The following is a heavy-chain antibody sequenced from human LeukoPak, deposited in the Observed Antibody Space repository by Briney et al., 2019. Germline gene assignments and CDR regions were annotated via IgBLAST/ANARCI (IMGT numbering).Heavy chain of an antibody. CDR2: IWHDGRNK. J-gene: IGHJ3*01. CDR1: GFSFSSYG. CDR3: ARRQGDGFDV. Sequence: GGSLRLSCAGSGFSFSSYGMHWVRPAPGKGLEWVAVIWHDGRNKYYADSVKGRFTVSRDNSKNTLYLQMDSLRAEDTAVYSCARRQGDGFDVWGQGTMVTVSS. V-gene: IGHV3-33*01.